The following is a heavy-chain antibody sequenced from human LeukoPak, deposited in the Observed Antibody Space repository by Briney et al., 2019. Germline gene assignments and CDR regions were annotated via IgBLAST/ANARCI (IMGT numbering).Heavy chain of an antibody. CDR3: AKDRVGATTNYFDY. J-gene: IGHJ4*02. CDR1: GFTFDDYA. D-gene: IGHD1-26*01. Sequence: GGSLRLSCAASGFTFDDYAMHWVRQAPGKGLEWVSGISWNSGSIGYADSVKGRFTISRDNAKNSLYLQMNSLRAEDTALYYCAKDRVGATTNYFDYWGQGTLVTVSS. V-gene: IGHV3-9*01. CDR2: ISWNSGSI.